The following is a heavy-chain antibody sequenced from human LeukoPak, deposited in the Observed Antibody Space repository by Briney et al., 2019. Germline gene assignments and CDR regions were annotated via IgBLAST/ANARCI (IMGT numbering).Heavy chain of an antibody. V-gene: IGHV4-38-2*02. Sequence: SETLSLTCSVSGYFVSSGYYWGWIRQPPGKGLEWIGSVYHSEHTSYNPSLKSRVTVSLDTSKNQFSLKLSSVTAADTAVYYCARLQEYYYDSRASAFDIWGQGTMVTVSS. CDR1: GYFVSSGYY. CDR2: VYHSEHT. CDR3: ARLQEYYYDSRASAFDI. J-gene: IGHJ3*02. D-gene: IGHD3-22*01.